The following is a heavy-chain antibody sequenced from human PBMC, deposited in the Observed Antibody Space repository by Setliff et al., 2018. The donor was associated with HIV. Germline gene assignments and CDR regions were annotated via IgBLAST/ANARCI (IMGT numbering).Heavy chain of an antibody. CDR2: STSKTDGETE. J-gene: IGHJ4*02. CDR1: GFSINNYD. CDR3: TTAVAQNWYGSGNENY. Sequence: GGSLRLSCVASGFSINNYDMNWVRQAPGKGLEWISHISSTSKTDGETEDYAAPVKGRFTISRDDSRSTLYLQMNSLITEDTALYYCTTAVAQNWYGSGNENYWGQGTLVTVSS. V-gene: IGHV3-15*01. D-gene: IGHD3-10*01.